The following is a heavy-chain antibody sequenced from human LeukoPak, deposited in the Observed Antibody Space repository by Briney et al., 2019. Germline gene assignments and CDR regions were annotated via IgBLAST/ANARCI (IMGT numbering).Heavy chain of an antibody. Sequence: GGSLRLSCAASGFSFSSYDMTWVRQAPGEGLEWVSSISPGHATFYADSVKGRFSISRDNSRSTLYLQMSSLRAEDTAVYYCAREDIVVVPAAEPSVDYWGQGTLVTVSS. CDR1: GFSFSSYD. CDR2: ISPGHAT. D-gene: IGHD2-2*01. V-gene: IGHV3-66*02. CDR3: AREDIVVVPAAEPSVDY. J-gene: IGHJ4*02.